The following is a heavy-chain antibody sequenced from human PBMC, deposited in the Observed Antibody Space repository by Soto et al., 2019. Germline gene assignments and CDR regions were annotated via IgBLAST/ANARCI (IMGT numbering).Heavy chain of an antibody. CDR3: ARDGGQLEDFFDY. V-gene: IGHV3-7*01. CDR1: GFTFSRHW. Sequence: PGGSLRLSCAASGFTFSRHWMSWLRQAPGKGLEWVANINEDGSDKYYVDSVKGRFTISRDNAKNSLYLQISSLRVEDTAVYYWARDGGQLEDFFDYWGQGTTVTVSS. J-gene: IGHJ4*02. D-gene: IGHD6-6*01. CDR2: INEDGSDK.